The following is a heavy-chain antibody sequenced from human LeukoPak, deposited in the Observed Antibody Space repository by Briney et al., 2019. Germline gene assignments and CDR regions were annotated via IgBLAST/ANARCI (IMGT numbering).Heavy chain of an antibody. CDR2: MYTNGTV. D-gene: IGHD3-22*01. CDR3: ARLLGSSGYAGDWYFDL. Sequence: PSETLSLTCTVSGASITRYYWTWIRQPVGKGLEWFGRMYTNGTVNYNPSLRSRVTMSRDTSRNQFSLKLTSVTAADTAVYYCARLLGSSGYAGDWYFDLWGPGALVTVSS. V-gene: IGHV4-4*07. CDR1: GASITRYY. J-gene: IGHJ2*01.